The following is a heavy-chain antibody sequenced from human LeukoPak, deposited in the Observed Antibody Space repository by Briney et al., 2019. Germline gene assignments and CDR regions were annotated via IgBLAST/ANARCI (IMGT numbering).Heavy chain of an antibody. Sequence: GGSLRLSCVASGFTFSSYAMSWVRQAPGKGLEWVSAMSGSGSSTHYADSVKGRFTISRDNSKNTLYLQVRSLRAGDTAVYYCAKAHSGSYPGAFDIWGQGTMVTVSS. D-gene: IGHD1-26*01. V-gene: IGHV3-23*01. CDR3: AKAHSGSYPGAFDI. CDR2: MSGSGSST. CDR1: GFTFSSYA. J-gene: IGHJ3*02.